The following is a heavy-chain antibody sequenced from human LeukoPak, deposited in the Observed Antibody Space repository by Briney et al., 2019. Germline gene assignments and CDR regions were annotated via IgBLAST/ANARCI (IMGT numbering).Heavy chain of an antibody. V-gene: IGHV4-34*01. CDR3: ARLMGSGSYLDY. Sequence: PSETLSLTCAVYGGSFSGYYWSWIRQPPGKGLGWIGEINHSGSTNYNPSLKSRVTISVDTSKNQFTLKLSSVTAADTAVYYCARLMGSGSYLDYWGQGTLVTVSS. CDR2: INHSGST. D-gene: IGHD3-10*01. J-gene: IGHJ4*02. CDR1: GGSFSGYY.